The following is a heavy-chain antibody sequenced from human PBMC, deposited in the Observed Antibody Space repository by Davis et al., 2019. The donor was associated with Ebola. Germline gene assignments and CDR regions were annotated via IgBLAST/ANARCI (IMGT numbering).Heavy chain of an antibody. CDR2: ISYDGSNK. V-gene: IGHV3-30*14. D-gene: IGHD2-2*01. J-gene: IGHJ3*02. Sequence: PGGSLRLSCAASGFTFSSYAMHWVRQAPGKGLEWVAVISYDGSNKYYADSVKGRFTISRDNSKNTLYLQMSSLRAEDTAVYYCATDCSSTSCQDAFDIWGQGTMVTVSS. CDR3: ATDCSSTSCQDAFDI. CDR1: GFTFSSYA.